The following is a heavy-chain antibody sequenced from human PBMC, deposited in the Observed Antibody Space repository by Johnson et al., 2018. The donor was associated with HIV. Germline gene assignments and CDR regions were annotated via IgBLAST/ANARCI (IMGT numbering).Heavy chain of an antibody. D-gene: IGHD6-13*01. Sequence: QMQLVESGGGVVQPGRSLRLSCAASGFTLSHYGMHWVRQAPGKGPEWVALISYDGSNAYYADSVKGRFTVSRDNSKNTLYLQMISLRAEDTAVYYCAKDREAWYISRWSPTDAFDIWCQGTMVTVSS. CDR1: GFTLSHYG. J-gene: IGHJ3*02. V-gene: IGHV3-30*18. CDR3: AKDREAWYISRWSPTDAFDI. CDR2: ISYDGSNA.